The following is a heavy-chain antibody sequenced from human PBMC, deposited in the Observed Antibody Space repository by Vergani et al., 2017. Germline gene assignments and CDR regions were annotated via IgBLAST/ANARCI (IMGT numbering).Heavy chain of an antibody. CDR3: TRELAAADETRFDY. V-gene: IGHV3-49*03. Sequence: EVQLVESGGGLVQPGRSLRLSCTASGFTFGDYAMSWFRQAPGKGLEWVGFIRSKADGGTTEYAASVKGRFTISRDDSKSIAYLQMNSLKTEDTAVYYCTRELAAADETRFDYGGQGTLVTVSS. CDR2: IRSKADGGTT. D-gene: IGHD6-13*01. CDR1: GFTFGDYA. J-gene: IGHJ4*02.